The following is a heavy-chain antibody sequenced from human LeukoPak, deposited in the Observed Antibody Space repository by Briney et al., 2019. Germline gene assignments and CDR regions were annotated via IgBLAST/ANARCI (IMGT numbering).Heavy chain of an antibody. J-gene: IGHJ4*02. Sequence: GGPLRLSCAASGFTFSSYSMNWVRQAPGKGLEWVSFISGTSSTIYYADSVKGRFTISRDNAQNSLYLQMNSLRGEDTAVYYCATSGSYRFDYWGQGTLVTVSS. CDR1: GFTFSSYS. CDR2: ISGTSSTI. D-gene: IGHD1-26*01. V-gene: IGHV3-48*01. CDR3: ATSGSYRFDY.